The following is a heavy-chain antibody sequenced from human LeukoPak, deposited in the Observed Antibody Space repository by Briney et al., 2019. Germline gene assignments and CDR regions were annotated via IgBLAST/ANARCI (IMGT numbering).Heavy chain of an antibody. J-gene: IGHJ5*02. CDR2: MNPNSANT. Sequence: RASVKVSCKASGYTFTSHDINWVRQATAQGLEWMGWMNPNSANTGCAQKLQGRGTMTRNTSISTAYMELSSLRSDDTAVYYCARAVISGYSYENWFDPWGQGTLVTVSS. CDR3: ARAVISGYSYENWFDP. V-gene: IGHV1-8*01. CDR1: GYTFTSHD. D-gene: IGHD5-18*01.